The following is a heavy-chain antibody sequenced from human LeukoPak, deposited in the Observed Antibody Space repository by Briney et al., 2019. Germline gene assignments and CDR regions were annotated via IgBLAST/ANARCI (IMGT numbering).Heavy chain of an antibody. CDR3: ARGKVVTMVRGVIITYFDY. J-gene: IGHJ4*02. Sequence: ASVKVSCKASGYTFSTYYMHWVRQAPGQGLEWMGVIDPSGGSTNYARKFQGRVTMTSDTSTSTVYMELSSLRSEDTAVYYCARGKVVTMVRGVIITYFDYWGQGTLVTVSS. CDR2: IDPSGGST. CDR1: GYTFSTYY. D-gene: IGHD3-10*01. V-gene: IGHV1-46*01.